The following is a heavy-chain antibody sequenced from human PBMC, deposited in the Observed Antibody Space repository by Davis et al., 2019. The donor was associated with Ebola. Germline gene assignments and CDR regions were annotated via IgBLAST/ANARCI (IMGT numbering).Heavy chain of an antibody. CDR3: ARGVYYFDY. V-gene: IGHV3-23*01. Sequence: GESLKISCETSGFNSNNYAMSWVRQAPGKGLEWVAAIGGDIATIYYADSVKGRFTVSRDNAKNSLYLQMNSLRDEDTAVYYCARGVYYFDYWGQGTLVTVSS. CDR2: IGGDIATI. D-gene: IGHD2-8*01. J-gene: IGHJ4*02. CDR1: GFNSNNYA.